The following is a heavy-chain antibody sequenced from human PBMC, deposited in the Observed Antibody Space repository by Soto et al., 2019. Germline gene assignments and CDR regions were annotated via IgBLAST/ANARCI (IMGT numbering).Heavy chain of an antibody. CDR1: GFIFRNYG. D-gene: IGHD4-17*01. Sequence: GVSLRLSCAASGFIFRNYGMNWVRQAPGKGLEWVSAIRDDGGGTYYADSVKGRLTISRDNSRNTLYLQMNSLSAEDTALYYCAKDDPGDYLFDFGGQGTLVTVSS. J-gene: IGHJ4*02. CDR2: IRDDGGGT. CDR3: AKDDPGDYLFDF. V-gene: IGHV3-23*01.